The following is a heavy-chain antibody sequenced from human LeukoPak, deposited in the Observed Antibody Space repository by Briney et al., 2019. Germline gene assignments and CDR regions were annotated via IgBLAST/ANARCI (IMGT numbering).Heavy chain of an antibody. Sequence: GESLKISCKGSGYSFTSYWIGSVRQVPGKGLEWMGIIYPGDSDTRYSTSFQGQVTISADKSISTAYLQWSSLKASDTVMYYWARHSIDSSSWNFDYWGQGTLVTVSS. J-gene: IGHJ4*02. CDR1: GYSFTSYW. CDR3: ARHSIDSSSWNFDY. CDR2: IYPGDSDT. D-gene: IGHD6-13*01. V-gene: IGHV5-51*01.